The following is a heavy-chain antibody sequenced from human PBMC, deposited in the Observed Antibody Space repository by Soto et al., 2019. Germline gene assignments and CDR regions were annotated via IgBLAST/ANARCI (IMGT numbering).Heavy chain of an antibody. CDR3: ARVGRYYDSSGYSVDF. Sequence: SETLSLTCTVSGGSISSYYWSWIRQPPGKGLEWIGYISYSGSTNYNPSLKSRVTIFVDTSKNQLSLKLSSVTAADTAVYYCARVGRYYDSSGYSVDFWGQGTLVTVSS. CDR2: ISYSGST. V-gene: IGHV4-59*01. D-gene: IGHD3-22*01. CDR1: GGSISSYY. J-gene: IGHJ4*02.